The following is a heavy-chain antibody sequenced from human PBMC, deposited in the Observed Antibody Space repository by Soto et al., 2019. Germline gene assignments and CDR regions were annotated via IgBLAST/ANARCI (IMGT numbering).Heavy chain of an antibody. D-gene: IGHD6-19*01. CDR1: GGTCSSYA. CDR3: GAVEAPYYYYGMDV. J-gene: IGHJ6*02. Sequence: HVRLVQSGGEVKKPGSSVEVSCKASGGTCSSYAISCVRQAPGQGLEWMGGISPIFGTANYAQKFQGRVTITADESTSTAYMELSSLSSEDTAVYYCGAVEAPYYYYGMDVWGQGTTVTVSS. CDR2: ISPIFGTA. V-gene: IGHV1-69*12.